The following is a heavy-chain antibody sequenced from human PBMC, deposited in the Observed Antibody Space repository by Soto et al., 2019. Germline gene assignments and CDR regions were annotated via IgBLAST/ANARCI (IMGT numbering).Heavy chain of an antibody. Sequence: PSETLSLTCTVSGGSISSYYWSWIRQPPGKGLEWIGYIYYSGSTNYNPSLKGRVTMSVDTSKNQFSLKLTSVTAADTAMYFCAKYRRTDAEGYTFDYWGQGALVTVSS. D-gene: IGHD2-15*01. J-gene: IGHJ4*02. CDR3: AKYRRTDAEGYTFDY. CDR1: GGSISSYY. CDR2: IYYSGST. V-gene: IGHV4-59*01.